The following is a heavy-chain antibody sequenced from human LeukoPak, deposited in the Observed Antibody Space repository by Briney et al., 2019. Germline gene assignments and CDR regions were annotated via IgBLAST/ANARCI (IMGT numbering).Heavy chain of an antibody. Sequence: SETLSLTCTVSGYSISSGYYWSWIRPPPGKGLEWIAYIYYSGSTNYNPSLKSRVTISVDTSKNQFSLKLSSVTAADTAVYYCARRYGSGSSGTFDYWGQGTLVTVSS. V-gene: IGHV4-61*01. D-gene: IGHD3-10*01. J-gene: IGHJ4*02. CDR1: GYSISSGYY. CDR2: IYYSGST. CDR3: ARRYGSGSSGTFDY.